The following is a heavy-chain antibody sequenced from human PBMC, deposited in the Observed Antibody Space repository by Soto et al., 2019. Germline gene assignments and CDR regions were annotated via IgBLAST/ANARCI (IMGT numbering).Heavy chain of an antibody. D-gene: IGHD2-2*01. CDR2: ISGSGGST. Sequence: GGSLRLSCAASGFNFSSYAMSWVRQAPGKGLEWVSAISGSGGSTYYADSVKGRFTISRDNSKNTLYLQMNSLRAEDTAVYYCAKDPPSGWTVVVPAAILGGGPDNWFDPWGQGTLVTVSS. V-gene: IGHV3-23*01. J-gene: IGHJ5*02. CDR1: GFNFSSYA. CDR3: AKDPPSGWTVVVPAAILGGGPDNWFDP.